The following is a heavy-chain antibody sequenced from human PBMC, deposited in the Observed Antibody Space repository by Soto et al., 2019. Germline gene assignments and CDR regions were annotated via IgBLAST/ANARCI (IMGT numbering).Heavy chain of an antibody. CDR3: ARDAVPRNGEWDWFDP. Sequence: EMQLLESGGGLVQPGESLRLSCTASGFTFSNYAMSWVRQAPGKGPEWVSSIGGGGDTYYTDAVKGRFTVSRDDPKSTLYLQMNSLRAEDTARYYCARDAVPRNGEWDWFDPWGQGPLVSFSS. V-gene: IGHV3-23*01. J-gene: IGHJ5*02. D-gene: IGHD6-19*01. CDR1: GFTFSNYA. CDR2: SIGGGGDT.